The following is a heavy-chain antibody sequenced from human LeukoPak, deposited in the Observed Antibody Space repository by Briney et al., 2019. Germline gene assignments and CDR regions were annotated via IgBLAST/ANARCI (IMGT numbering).Heavy chain of an antibody. J-gene: IGHJ4*02. CDR3: ARVFYSSGWYGNFDY. CDR1: GFTFSSYA. CDR2: ISYDGSNK. Sequence: GGSLRLSCAASGFTFSSYAMHWVRQAPGKGLEWVAVISYDGSNKYYADSVKGRFTISRDNSKNTLYLQMNSPRAEDTAVYYCARVFYSSGWYGNFDYWGQGTLVTVSS. D-gene: IGHD6-19*01. V-gene: IGHV3-30*04.